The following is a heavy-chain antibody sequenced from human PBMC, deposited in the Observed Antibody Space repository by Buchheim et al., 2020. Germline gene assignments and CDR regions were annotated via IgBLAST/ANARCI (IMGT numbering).Heavy chain of an antibody. D-gene: IGHD1-1*01. J-gene: IGHJ4*02. CDR2: INSDGSST. CDR3: ARDPLRNGGTLDY. V-gene: IGHV3-74*01. CDR1: GFTFSDLW. Sequence: VQLVESGGGLVQPGGSLRLSCAASGFTFSDLWMHWVRQTPGKGLMWVSRINSDGSSTIYGESVKGRFTVSRDNAKNTLYLQMNSLRAEDTGVYYCARDPLRNGGTLDYWGQGT.